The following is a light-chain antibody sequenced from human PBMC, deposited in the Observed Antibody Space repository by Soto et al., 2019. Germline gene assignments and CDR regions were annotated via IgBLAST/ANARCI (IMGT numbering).Light chain of an antibody. Sequence: QPVLTQPPSASGTPGQRVTISCSGSSSNIGSNYVYWYQQLPGTAPKLLIYANNQRPSGVPDRFSGSKSGASASLAISGLRSEDEADYYCAAWDDSLSCWVFGGGTKVTVL. V-gene: IGLV1-47*01. CDR2: ANN. CDR1: SSNIGSNY. CDR3: AAWDDSLSCWV. J-gene: IGLJ3*02.